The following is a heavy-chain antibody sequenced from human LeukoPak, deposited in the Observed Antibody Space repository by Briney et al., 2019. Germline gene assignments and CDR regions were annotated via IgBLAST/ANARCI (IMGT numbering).Heavy chain of an antibody. Sequence: SETLSLTCTVSGGSISSSSYYWGWIRQPPGKGLEWIGGIYYSGSTYYNPSLKSRVTISVDTSKNQFSLKLSSVTAADTAVYYCARSVAGELDYWGQGTLVTVSS. CDR1: GGSISSSSYY. CDR2: IYYSGST. V-gene: IGHV4-39*01. CDR3: ARSVAGELDY. J-gene: IGHJ4*02. D-gene: IGHD6-19*01.